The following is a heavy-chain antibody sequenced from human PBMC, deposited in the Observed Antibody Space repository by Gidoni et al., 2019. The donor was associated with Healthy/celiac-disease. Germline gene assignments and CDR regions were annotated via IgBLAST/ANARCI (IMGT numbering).Heavy chain of an antibody. V-gene: IGHV4-39*01. D-gene: IGHD3-9*01. CDR2: IYCSGST. CDR3: ARGILTGYKGGWFDP. J-gene: IGHJ5*02. CDR1: GGPLSSCSYY. Sequence: QLQLQVPGPGLAKPSETLSPSCPGSGGPLSSCSYYWGWIRQPPGKGLEWIGSIYCSGSTYYNPSLKSRVTISVDTSKNQFSLKLSSVTAADTAVYYCARGILTGYKGGWFDPWGQGTLVTVSS.